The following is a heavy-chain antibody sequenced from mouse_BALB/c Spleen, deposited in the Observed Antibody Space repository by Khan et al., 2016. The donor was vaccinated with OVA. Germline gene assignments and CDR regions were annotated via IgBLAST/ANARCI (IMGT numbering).Heavy chain of an antibody. J-gene: IGHJ3*01. CDR1: GYTFTSYW. CDR3: TRRNWDVAWFAY. Sequence: EVQLQESGTVLARPGASVKMSCKASGYTFTSYWMHWVKQRPGQGLEWIGDIYPGNTDTNSNQKFKGKAKLTAVTSTSTAYMELSSLTNEDSAVYYCTRRNWDVAWFAYGGQGTLVTVSA. CDR2: IYPGNTDT. V-gene: IGHV1-5*01. D-gene: IGHD4-1*01.